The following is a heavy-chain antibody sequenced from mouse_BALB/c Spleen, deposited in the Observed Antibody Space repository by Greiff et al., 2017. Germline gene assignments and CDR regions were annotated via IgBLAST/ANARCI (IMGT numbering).Heavy chain of an antibody. V-gene: IGHV5-12-2*01. CDR2: ISNGGGST. CDR3: ARGDYRSPFAY. D-gene: IGHD2-14*01. CDR1: GFTFSSYT. Sequence: DVKLVESGGGLVQPGGSLKLSCAASGFTFSSYTMSWVRQTPEKRLEWVAYISNGGGSTYYPDTVKGRFTISRDNAKNALYLQMSSLKSEDTAMYYCARGDYRSPFAYWGQGTLVTVSA. J-gene: IGHJ3*01.